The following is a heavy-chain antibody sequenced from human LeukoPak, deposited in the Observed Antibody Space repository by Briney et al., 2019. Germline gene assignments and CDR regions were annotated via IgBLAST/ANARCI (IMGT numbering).Heavy chain of an antibody. J-gene: IGHJ4*02. V-gene: IGHV3-23*01. Sequence: GGSLRLSCAASGFTFSSYAMSWVRQAPGKGMEWVSAISGSGGSTYYADSVKGRFTISRDNSKNKLYLQMNSLRAEDTAVYYCAKDLATPSGGTFDYWGQGTLVTVSS. CDR3: AKDLATPSGGTFDY. CDR2: ISGSGGST. D-gene: IGHD5-12*01. CDR1: GFTFSSYA.